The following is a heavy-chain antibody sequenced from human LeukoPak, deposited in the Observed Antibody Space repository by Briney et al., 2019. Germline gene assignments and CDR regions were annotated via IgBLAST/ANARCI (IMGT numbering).Heavy chain of an antibody. D-gene: IGHD4-17*01. CDR3: ARTWKTTVTN. CDR1: GVSINSYY. V-gene: IGHV4-59*01. Sequence: SETLSLTCTVSGVSINSYYWTWIRQPPGKGLEWIGYIYYSGSTNYNPSLRSRVSISVDTSKNQFSLTLSSVTAADTAVYYCARTWKTTVTNWGQGTLVTVSS. J-gene: IGHJ4*02. CDR2: IYYSGST.